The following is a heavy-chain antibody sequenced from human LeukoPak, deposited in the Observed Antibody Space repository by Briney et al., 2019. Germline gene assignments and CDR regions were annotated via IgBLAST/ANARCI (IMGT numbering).Heavy chain of an antibody. J-gene: IGHJ5*02. CDR3: ARPRTRLAWFDP. D-gene: IGHD6-19*01. Sequence: PSETLSLTCAVSGGSISSSNWWSWVRQPPGKGLEWIGEIYHSGSTNYNPSLKSRVTISVDTSKNQFSLKLRSVTAADTAVYYCARPRTRLAWFDPWGQGTLVTVSS. CDR1: GGSISSSNW. V-gene: IGHV4-4*02. CDR2: IYHSGST.